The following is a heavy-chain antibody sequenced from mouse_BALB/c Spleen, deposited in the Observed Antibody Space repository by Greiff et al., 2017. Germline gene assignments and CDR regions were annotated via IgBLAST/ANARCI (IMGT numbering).Heavy chain of an antibody. V-gene: IGHV5-4*02. D-gene: IGHD4-1*01. CDR3: AREWAGTGAMDY. Sequence: EVKVVESGGGLVKPGGSLKLSCAASGFTFSDYYMYWVRQTPEKRLEWVATISDGGSYTYYPDSVKGRFTISRDNAKNNLYLQMSSLKSEDTAMYYCAREWAGTGAMDYWGQGTSVTVSS. J-gene: IGHJ4*01. CDR1: GFTFSDYY. CDR2: ISDGGSYT.